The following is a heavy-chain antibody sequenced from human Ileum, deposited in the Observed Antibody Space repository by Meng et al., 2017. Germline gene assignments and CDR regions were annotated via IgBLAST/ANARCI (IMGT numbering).Heavy chain of an antibody. D-gene: IGHD1-20*01. CDR2: IKSKTAGETT. V-gene: IGHV3-15*01. Sequence: GGSLRLSCVGSGFTFSNPWPSWVRQAPGKGLEWVGRIKSKTAGETTDYAAPVKGRFTISRDDSKNTVYLQINSLKSEDTAVYYCVTAWPNWGQGTLVTVSS. CDR1: GFTFSNPW. J-gene: IGHJ4*02. CDR3: VTAWPN.